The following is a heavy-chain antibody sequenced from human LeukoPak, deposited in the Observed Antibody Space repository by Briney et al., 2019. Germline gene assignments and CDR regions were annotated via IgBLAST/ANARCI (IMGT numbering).Heavy chain of an antibody. CDR2: INPNSGGT. Sequence: ASVKVSCKASGYTFTGYYMHWVRQAPGQGLEWMGWINPNSGGTNYAQKFQGRVTMTRDTSISTAYMELSRLRSDDTAVYYCARDFGGIVVVPAAVFDIWGQGTMVTVS. D-gene: IGHD2-2*01. CDR1: GYTFTGYY. CDR3: ARDFGGIVVVPAAVFDI. J-gene: IGHJ3*02. V-gene: IGHV1-2*02.